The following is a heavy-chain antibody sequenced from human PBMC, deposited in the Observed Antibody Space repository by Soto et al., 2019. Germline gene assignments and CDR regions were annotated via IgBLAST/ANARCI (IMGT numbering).Heavy chain of an antibody. CDR3: AREAYEWDRPPRFDY. CDR1: GGSISSYY. V-gene: IGHV4-59*01. CDR2: IYYSGST. J-gene: IGHJ4*02. D-gene: IGHD1-26*01. Sequence: SETLPLTCTVSGGSISSYYWSWIRQPPGKGLEWIGYIYYSGSTNYSPSLKSRVTISVDTSKNQFSLKLRSVTAADTAVYYCAREAYEWDRPPRFDYWGQGTLVTVSS.